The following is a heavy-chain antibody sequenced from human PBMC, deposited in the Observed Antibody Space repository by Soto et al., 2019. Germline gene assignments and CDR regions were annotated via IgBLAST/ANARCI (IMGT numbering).Heavy chain of an antibody. J-gene: IGHJ4*02. CDR2: IYHSGST. Sequence: SETLSLTCAVFSGSISSINWWSWVRQPPGKGLEWIGEIYHSGSTNYNPSLKSRVTISVDKSKNQFSLKLSSVTAADTAVYYCARRAGCSGGSCYYEFDYWGQGTLVTVSS. V-gene: IGHV4-4*02. CDR1: SGSISSINW. CDR3: ARRAGCSGGSCYYEFDY. D-gene: IGHD2-15*01.